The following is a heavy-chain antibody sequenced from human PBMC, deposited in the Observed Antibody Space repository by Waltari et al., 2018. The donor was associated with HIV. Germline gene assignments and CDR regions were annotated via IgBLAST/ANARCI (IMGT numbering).Heavy chain of an antibody. CDR3: ARQQYCSGGSCPYNWFDP. J-gene: IGHJ5*02. CDR2: IYYSGST. CDR1: GGSISSSSYY. V-gene: IGHV4-39*01. Sequence: QLQLQESGPGLVKPSETLSLTCTVPGGSISSSSYYWGWLRQPPSKGLEWIGSIYYSGSTYYNPSLKSRVTISVDTSKNQFSLKLSSVTAADTAVYYCARQQYCSGGSCPYNWFDPWGQGTLVTVSS. D-gene: IGHD2-15*01.